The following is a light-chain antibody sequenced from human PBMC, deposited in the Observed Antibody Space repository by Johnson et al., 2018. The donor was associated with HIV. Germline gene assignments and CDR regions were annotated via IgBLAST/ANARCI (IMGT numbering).Light chain of an antibody. J-gene: IGLJ1*01. CDR3: ATWDNSLKGV. V-gene: IGLV1-51*01. CDR2: GNT. Sequence: QSVLTQPPSVSAAPGQKVTISCSGSSSNIGNNYVSWYQQLPGTAPKLLIYGNTKRPSGIPDRFSGSKSGTSATLDITGLQTGDEADYYCATWDNSLKGVFRTGTKVTVL. CDR1: SSNIGNNY.